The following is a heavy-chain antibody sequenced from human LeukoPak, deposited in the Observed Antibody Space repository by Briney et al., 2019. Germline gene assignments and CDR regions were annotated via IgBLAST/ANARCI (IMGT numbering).Heavy chain of an antibody. J-gene: IGHJ6*03. V-gene: IGHV3-30-3*01. CDR1: GFTFSSYA. CDR3: AKARDSPGIAPAGPFYFCMDV. CDR2: ISYDGSNK. Sequence: GRSLRLSCAASGFTFSSYAMHWVRQAPGKGLEWVAVISYDGSNKYYADSVKGRFTISRDNSKNTLYLQMSSLRTEDTAVYYCAKARDSPGIAPAGPFYFCMDVWGKGTTVTVSS. D-gene: IGHD6-13*01.